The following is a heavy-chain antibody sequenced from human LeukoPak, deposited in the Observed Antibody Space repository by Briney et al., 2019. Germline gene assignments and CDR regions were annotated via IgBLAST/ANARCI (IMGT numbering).Heavy chain of an antibody. CDR1: GFTFGDYA. CDR2: ISSSGSTM. J-gene: IGHJ4*02. CDR3: ARDPDSGYEKHFDY. V-gene: IGHV3-11*01. D-gene: IGHD5-12*01. Sequence: GRSLRLSCTASGFTFGDYAMSWVRQAPGKGLEWVSYISSSGSTMYYTDSVKGRFTISRDNAKDSLYLQMNSLRAEDTAVYYCARDPDSGYEKHFDYWGQGTLVTVSS.